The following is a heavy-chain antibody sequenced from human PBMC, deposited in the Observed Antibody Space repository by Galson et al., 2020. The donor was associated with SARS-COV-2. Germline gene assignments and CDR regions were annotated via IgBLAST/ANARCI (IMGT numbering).Heavy chain of an antibody. CDR2: MNPKSGNT. D-gene: IGHD3-3*01. J-gene: IGHJ6*03. CDR1: GYTFTSYD. V-gene: IGHV1-8*01. CDR3: ARGGLSITIFYYYYYMDV. Sequence: ASVKVSCKASGYTFTSYDINWVRQATGQGLEWMGWMNPKSGNTGNAQKFQGRVTMTRNTSISTAYMELSSLRSEDTAVYYCARGGLSITIFYYYYYMDVWGKGTTVTVSS.